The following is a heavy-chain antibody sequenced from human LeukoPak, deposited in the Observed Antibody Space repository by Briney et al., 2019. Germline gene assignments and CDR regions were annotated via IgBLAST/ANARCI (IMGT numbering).Heavy chain of an antibody. CDR3: TTDLPESFLAR. Sequence: PGGSLRLSCAASGFTFSSYAMSWVRQAPGKGLEWVSIISGSGGSTYYADSVKGRFTISRDNSKNTLYLQMNSLKTEDTAVYYCTTDLPESFLARWGQGTLVTVSS. V-gene: IGHV3-23*01. CDR1: GFTFSSYA. J-gene: IGHJ4*02. CDR2: ISGSGGST. D-gene: IGHD6-6*01.